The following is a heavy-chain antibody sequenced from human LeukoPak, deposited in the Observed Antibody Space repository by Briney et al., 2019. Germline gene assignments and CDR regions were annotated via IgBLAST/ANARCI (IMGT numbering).Heavy chain of an antibody. CDR1: GGIFSSYN. J-gene: IGHJ6*04. Sequence: SVKVSCKASGGIFSSYNINWVRQAPGQGLEWMGGIIPIFGTANYAQKFQGRVTISADESTSTAYMELSGLRAEDTAVYYCAELGITMIGGVWGKGTTVTISS. CDR3: AELGITMIGGV. CDR2: IIPIFGTA. D-gene: IGHD3-10*02. V-gene: IGHV1-69*13.